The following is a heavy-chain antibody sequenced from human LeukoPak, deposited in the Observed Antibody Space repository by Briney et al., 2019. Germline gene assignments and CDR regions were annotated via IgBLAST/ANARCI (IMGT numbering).Heavy chain of an antibody. J-gene: IGHJ4*02. V-gene: IGHV4-59*08. CDR2: IYYTGST. CDR1: GGSISSLY. CDR3: ARHRAYSSSSPFDY. D-gene: IGHD6-6*01. Sequence: PSETLSLTCSVSGGSISSLYWSWIRQPPGKGLEGIGYIYYTGSTNYNPSLKSRGTMFVDMSKTQFSLRLSSVTAAATAVYYCARHRAYSSSSPFDYWGQGTLVTVYS.